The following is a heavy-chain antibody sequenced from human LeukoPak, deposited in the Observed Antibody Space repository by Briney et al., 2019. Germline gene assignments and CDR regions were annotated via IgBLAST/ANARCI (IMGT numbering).Heavy chain of an antibody. D-gene: IGHD3-22*01. CDR3: ARTTRRSMIVVVTNAFDI. CDR2: IYYSGST. V-gene: IGHV4-31*03. Sequence: SQTLSLTCTVSGGSLSSGGYYWSWIRQHPGKGLEWIGYIYYSGSTYYSPSLKSRVTISVDTSKNQFSLKLSSVTAADTAVYYCARTTRRSMIVVVTNAFDIWGQGTMVTVSS. J-gene: IGHJ3*02. CDR1: GGSLSSGGYY.